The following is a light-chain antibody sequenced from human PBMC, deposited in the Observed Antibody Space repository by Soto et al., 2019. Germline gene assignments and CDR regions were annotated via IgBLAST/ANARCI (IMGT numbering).Light chain of an antibody. V-gene: IGLV1-40*01. CDR1: TSNIGAGYD. CDR2: GNT. J-gene: IGLJ1*01. Sequence: QSVLTQPPSVSGAPGQTVTISCTGSTSNIGAGYDVHWYQQLPGTAPKLLIYGNTNRPSGVPDRFSGSKSGTSASLAITGLQAEDEAHYYCQSYDSSLSSSDVFGTGTKLPVL. CDR3: QSYDSSLSSSDV.